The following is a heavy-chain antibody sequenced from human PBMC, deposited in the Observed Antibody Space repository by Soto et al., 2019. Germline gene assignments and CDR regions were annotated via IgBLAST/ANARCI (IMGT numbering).Heavy chain of an antibody. J-gene: IGHJ4*02. CDR1: GYTLTELS. CDR2: VDPEDGET. Sequence: QVQLVQSGAEVKKPGASVKVSCKVSGYTLTELSMHWVRQAPGKGLEWMGDVDPEDGETNFAQKFQGRLTMTEDTSASTAYMELSSLRSEDTVVYYCATGNPYYFDHLGQGALVTVSS. V-gene: IGHV1-24*01. CDR3: ATGNPYYFDH.